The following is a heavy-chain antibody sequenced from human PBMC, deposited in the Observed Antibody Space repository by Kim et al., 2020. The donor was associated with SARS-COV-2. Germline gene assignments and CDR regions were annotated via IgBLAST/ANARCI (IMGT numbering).Heavy chain of an antibody. J-gene: IGHJ4*02. CDR3: ARAREGRTVTTFDY. V-gene: IGHV1-69*04. D-gene: IGHD4-17*01. Sequence: QKCQGRVTITADKSTITAYMELSSLRSEDAAVYYCARAREGRTVTTFDYWGQGTLVTVSS.